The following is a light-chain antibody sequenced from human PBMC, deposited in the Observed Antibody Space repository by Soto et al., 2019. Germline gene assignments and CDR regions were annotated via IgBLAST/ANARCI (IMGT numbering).Light chain of an antibody. CDR2: GAS. CDR1: QSVRSN. CDR3: QQYNNLPPLP. J-gene: IGKJ4*02. Sequence: EIVMTQSPATLSVSPGERATLSCRASQSVRSNLAWYQQKPGQAPRLLIYGASTRATGIPARFSGSGSGTEFTLTISSLQSEDFAVYYCQQYNNLPPLPFGGGTKVEIK. V-gene: IGKV3-15*01.